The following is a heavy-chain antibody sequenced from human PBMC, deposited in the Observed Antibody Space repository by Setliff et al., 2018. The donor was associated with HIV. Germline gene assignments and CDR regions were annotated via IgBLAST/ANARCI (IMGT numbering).Heavy chain of an antibody. CDR3: HYFMAG. Sequence: GGSLRLSCAASGFIFGTYDMHWVRQVAGKGLEWVSAMGLLGDTYYADSVKGRFTISRDNAKNTLYLQMNSLRAEDTAVYYCHYFMAGWGKGTMVTVSS. CDR2: MGLLGDT. V-gene: IGHV3-13*01. CDR1: GFIFGTYD. J-gene: IGHJ6*03.